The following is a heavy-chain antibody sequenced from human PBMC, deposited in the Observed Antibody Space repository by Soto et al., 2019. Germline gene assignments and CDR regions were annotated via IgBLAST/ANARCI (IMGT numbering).Heavy chain of an antibody. CDR1: GGSISSGGYY. D-gene: IGHD3-10*01. V-gene: IGHV4-31*03. Sequence: QVQLQESGPGLVKPSQTLSLTCTVSGGSISSGGYYWSWIRQHPGKGLECIGYIYYSGSTYYNPSLKSRVTISVDKSENQFSLKLSSVTAADTAVYYCARYGSGSYYPTTFDSWGQGTLVTVSS. J-gene: IGHJ4*02. CDR3: ARYGSGSYYPTTFDS. CDR2: IYYSGST.